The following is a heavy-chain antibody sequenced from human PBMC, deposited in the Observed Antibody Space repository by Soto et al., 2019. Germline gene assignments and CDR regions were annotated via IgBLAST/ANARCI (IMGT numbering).Heavy chain of an antibody. Sequence: GGSLRLSCGASGFTFSDNAMTWVRQAPGKGLEWVSSISDDGDSTYYADSVKGRFTISRDNSKNTLFLQMSSLGAEDTAVYYCAKSLSTAVSYGLDVWGQGTSVTVSS. CDR3: AKSLSTAVSYGLDV. V-gene: IGHV3-23*01. D-gene: IGHD2-2*01. CDR2: ISDDGDST. J-gene: IGHJ6*02. CDR1: GFTFSDNA.